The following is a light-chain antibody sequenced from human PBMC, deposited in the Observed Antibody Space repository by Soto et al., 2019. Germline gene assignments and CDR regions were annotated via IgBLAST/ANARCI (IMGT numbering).Light chain of an antibody. Sequence: QSVLTQPASVSGSPGQSITISCIGTSSDVGGYNFVSWYQQHPGKAPKVMISEGHRRPSGVPDRFSGSSSVTTASLTISGLQADDEADYYCCLYVGATTYVFGTGTKVTVL. CDR3: CLYVGATTYV. J-gene: IGLJ1*01. CDR1: SSDVGGYNF. V-gene: IGLV2-23*01. CDR2: EGH.